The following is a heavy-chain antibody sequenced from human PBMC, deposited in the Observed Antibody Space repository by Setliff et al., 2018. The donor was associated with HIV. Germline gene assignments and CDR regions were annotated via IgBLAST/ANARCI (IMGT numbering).Heavy chain of an antibody. J-gene: IGHJ4*02. V-gene: IGHV3-30*01. CDR1: GFIFSSYA. Sequence: PGGSLRLSCAASGFIFSSYAMHWVRQAPGKGLEWVAVMSYDGNNKYYADSVKGRFTISRDNSKNTLFLQMNSLRPEDTAVYYCARAGVYYDSSGYCIDYWGQGTLVTVSS. CDR3: ARAGVYYDSSGYCIDY. D-gene: IGHD3-22*01. CDR2: MSYDGNNK.